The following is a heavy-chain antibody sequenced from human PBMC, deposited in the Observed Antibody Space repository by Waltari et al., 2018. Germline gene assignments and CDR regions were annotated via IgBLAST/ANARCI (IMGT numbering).Heavy chain of an antibody. V-gene: IGHV1-69*05. J-gene: IGHJ4*02. CDR2: IIPIFGTA. D-gene: IGHD3-22*01. Sequence: QVQLVQSGAEVKKPGSSVKVSCKASGGTFSSYAISWVRQAPGQGLEWMGGIIPIFGTANYARKFQGRVTITTDESTSTAYMELSSLRSEDTAVYYCAVIRRNYYDSSGYLYLYYFDYWGQGTLVTVSS. CDR1: GGTFSSYA. CDR3: AVIRRNYYDSSGYLYLYYFDY.